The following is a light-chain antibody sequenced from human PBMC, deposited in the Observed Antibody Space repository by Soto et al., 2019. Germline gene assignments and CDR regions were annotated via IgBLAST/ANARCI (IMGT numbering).Light chain of an antibody. CDR1: QSVSSSY. CDR3: QQFGSSPRGT. CDR2: GAS. V-gene: IGKV3-20*01. Sequence: EIVLTQSPGTLSLSPGERATLSCRASQSVSSSYLAWYQQKPGQAPRLLIYGASSRATGIPDRFSGSGSGTDFTLTISRVEPEDFAVYYCQQFGSSPRGTFGQGTNVEIK. J-gene: IGKJ1*01.